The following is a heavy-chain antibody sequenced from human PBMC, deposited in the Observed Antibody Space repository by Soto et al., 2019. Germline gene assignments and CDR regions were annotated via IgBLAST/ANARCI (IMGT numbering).Heavy chain of an antibody. CDR2: IIPIFGTA. CDR3: ARGPSYGYGVLVTVGFDL. Sequence: QVQLVQSGAEVKKPGSSVKVSCKASGGTFSSYAISWVRQAPGQGLEWMGGIIPIFGTANYAQKFQGRVTITEDESTSTAYMELSSLRSEDTAVYYCARGPSYGYGVLVTVGFDLWGRGTLVTVSS. V-gene: IGHV1-69*12. D-gene: IGHD2-8*02. CDR1: GGTFSSYA. J-gene: IGHJ2*01.